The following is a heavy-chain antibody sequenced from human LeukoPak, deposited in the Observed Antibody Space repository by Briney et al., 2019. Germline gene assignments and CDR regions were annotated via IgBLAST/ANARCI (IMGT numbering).Heavy chain of an antibody. CDR1: GFTFDDYA. J-gene: IGHJ3*02. Sequence: GGSLRLSCAASGFTFDDYAMHWARQAPGKGLEWVSGISWNGGIIGYADSVKGRFTISRDNAKNSLYLQMNSLRAEDTALYYCAKDISSGGVDPFDIWGQGTVVTVSS. D-gene: IGHD3-16*01. V-gene: IGHV3-9*01. CDR2: ISWNGGII. CDR3: AKDISSGGVDPFDI.